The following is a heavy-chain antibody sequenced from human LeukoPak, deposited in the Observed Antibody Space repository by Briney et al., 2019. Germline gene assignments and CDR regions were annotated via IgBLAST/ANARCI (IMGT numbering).Heavy chain of an antibody. CDR2: IYHSGST. J-gene: IGHJ6*03. V-gene: IGHV4-38-2*02. CDR3: AREGVVPAPRYGGYYYYMDV. D-gene: IGHD2-2*01. Sequence: PSETLSLTCTVSGYSISSGYYWGWIRQPPGKGLEWIGSIYHSGSTYYNPSLKSRVTISVDTSKNQFSLKLSSVTAADTAVYYCAREGVVPAPRYGGYYYYMDVWGKGTTVTVSS. CDR1: GYSISSGYY.